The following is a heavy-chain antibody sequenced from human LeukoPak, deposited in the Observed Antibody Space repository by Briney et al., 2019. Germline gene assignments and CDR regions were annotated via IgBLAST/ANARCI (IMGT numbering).Heavy chain of an antibody. Sequence: GGSLRLSCAGSGFTFSSYGMTWVRQAPGKGLEWVAGIWYDGSNKYYADSVKGRFTISRDNSKNTLYLQMNSLRAEYTAVYYCARDCRSSPRYYFDYWGQGTLVTVSS. V-gene: IGHV3-33*01. CDR3: ARDCRSSPRYYFDY. CDR2: IWYDGSNK. CDR1: GFTFSSYG. J-gene: IGHJ4*02. D-gene: IGHD6-6*01.